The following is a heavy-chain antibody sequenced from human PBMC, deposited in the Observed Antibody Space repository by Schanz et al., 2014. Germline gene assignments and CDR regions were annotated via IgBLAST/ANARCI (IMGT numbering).Heavy chain of an antibody. CDR3: VKDPDKYNWNDVEGMDV. J-gene: IGHJ6*01. D-gene: IGHD1-1*01. Sequence: QVQLVESGGGVAQPGRSLRLSCAASGFTFSSYGMHWVRQAPGKGLEWVAVILYDGSNKYYADSVKGRFTISRDNSKNTLYLQMKSLRVEDTAVYYCVKDPDKYNWNDVEGMDVWGPGTTVTVSS. CDR1: GFTFSSYG. V-gene: IGHV3-30*18. CDR2: ILYDGSNK.